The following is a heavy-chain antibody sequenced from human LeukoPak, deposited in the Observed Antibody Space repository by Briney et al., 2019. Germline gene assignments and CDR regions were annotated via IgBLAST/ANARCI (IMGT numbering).Heavy chain of an antibody. V-gene: IGHV1-46*01. CDR2: INPSGGST. CDR1: GYTFTGYY. J-gene: IGHJ4*02. D-gene: IGHD6-13*01. Sequence: GASVNVSCKASGYTFTGYYIHCVRQAPGQGLEWMGIINPSGGSTSYAQKFQGRVTMTRDMSTSTVYMELSSLRSEDTAVYYCARDKGQQLYLRYYFDYWGQGTLVTVSS. CDR3: ARDKGQQLYLRYYFDY.